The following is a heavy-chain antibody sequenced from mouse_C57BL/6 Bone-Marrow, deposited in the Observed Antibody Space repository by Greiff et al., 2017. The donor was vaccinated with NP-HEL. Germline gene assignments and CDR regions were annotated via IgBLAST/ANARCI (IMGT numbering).Heavy chain of an antibody. CDR3: ARFEGYYQYDFDY. CDR2: IDPADSYT. J-gene: IGHJ2*01. D-gene: IGHD2-3*01. CDR1: GYTFTSYW. V-gene: IGHV1-59*01. Sequence: VQLQQPGAELVRPGTSVKLSCKASGYTFTSYWMHWVKQRPGQGLEWIGEIDPADSYTNYNQKFKGKATLTVDTSSSTAYMQLSSLTSEDSAVYYCARFEGYYQYDFDYWGQGTTLTVSA.